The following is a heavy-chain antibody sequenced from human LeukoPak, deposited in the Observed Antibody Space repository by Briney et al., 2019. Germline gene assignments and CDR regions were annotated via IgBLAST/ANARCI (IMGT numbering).Heavy chain of an antibody. D-gene: IGHD2-15*01. CDR1: GGSISSGGYY. V-gene: IGHV4-30-2*01. Sequence: PSETLSLTCTVSGGSISSGGYYWSWIRQPPGKGLEWIGYIYHSGSTYYNPSLKSRVTISVDRSKNQFSLKLSSVTAADTAVYYCAKGLQRVVAATAFWFDPWGQGTLVTVSS. CDR2: IYHSGST. CDR3: AKGLQRVVAATAFWFDP. J-gene: IGHJ5*02.